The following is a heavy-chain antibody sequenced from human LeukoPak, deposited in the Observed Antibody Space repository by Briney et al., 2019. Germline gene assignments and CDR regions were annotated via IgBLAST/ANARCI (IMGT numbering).Heavy chain of an antibody. CDR1: GYTFTGYH. V-gene: IGHV1-2*06. Sequence: GASVKVSCKASGYTFTGYHMHWVRQAPGQGLEWMGRINPNSGDTNYAQKFQGGVTMTRDTSISTAYMELSRLRSDDTAVYYCARDYCSSTSWLFDYWGQGTLVTVSS. J-gene: IGHJ4*02. D-gene: IGHD2-2*01. CDR3: ARDYCSSTSWLFDY. CDR2: INPNSGDT.